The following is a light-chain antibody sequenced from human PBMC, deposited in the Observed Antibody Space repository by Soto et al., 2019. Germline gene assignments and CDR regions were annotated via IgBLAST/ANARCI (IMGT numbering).Light chain of an antibody. V-gene: IGLV2-14*01. CDR2: EVS. Sequence: QSALTQPASVSGSPGQSITISCTGTSSDVGGYNYVSWYQQHPGKAPKLMIYEVSNRPSGVSNRFSGSKSGNTASQTISGLQAEDEADYYCSSYTSSSTLDVVFGGGTKVTVL. J-gene: IGLJ2*01. CDR3: SSYTSSSTLDVV. CDR1: SSDVGGYNY.